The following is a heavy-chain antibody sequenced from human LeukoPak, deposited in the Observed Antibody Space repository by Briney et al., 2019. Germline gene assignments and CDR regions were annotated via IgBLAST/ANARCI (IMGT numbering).Heavy chain of an antibody. J-gene: IGHJ4*02. V-gene: IGHV1-69*13. D-gene: IGHD4-17*01. Sequence: SVKVSCKASGGTFSSYAISWVRQAPGQGLEWMGGIIPIFGTANYAQKFQGRVTITADESTSTAYMELSSLRSEDTAVYYCARGRVRGDYGDWNYFGYWGQGTLVTVSS. CDR2: IIPIFGTA. CDR3: ARGRVRGDYGDWNYFGY. CDR1: GGTFSSYA.